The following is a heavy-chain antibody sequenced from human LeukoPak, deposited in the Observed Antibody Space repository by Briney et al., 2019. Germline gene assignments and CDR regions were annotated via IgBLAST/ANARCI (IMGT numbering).Heavy chain of an antibody. CDR1: GYPFTSYY. CDR3: ARIYCGSTSCSNWFDP. V-gene: IGHV1-46*01. D-gene: IGHD2-2*01. CDR2: INPSGGST. J-gene: IGHJ5*02. Sequence: RASVKVSCKASGYPFTSYYMHWVRQAPGQGLEWMGIINPSGGSTSYAQKFQGRVTMTRDTSTSTVYMELSSLRSEDTAVYYCARIYCGSTSCSNWFDPWGQGTLVTVSS.